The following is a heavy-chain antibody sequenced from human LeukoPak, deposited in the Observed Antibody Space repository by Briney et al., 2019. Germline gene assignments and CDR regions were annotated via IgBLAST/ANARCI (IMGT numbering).Heavy chain of an antibody. CDR2: LFSSGST. CDR1: GFTVTSNY. CDR3: ARGAPPDYFDY. J-gene: IGHJ4*02. V-gene: IGHV3-53*04. Sequence: GGSLRLSCAASGFTVTSNYMSWVRPAPGKGLEWVSGLFSSGSTYYADSVKGRFTISRHNAKNTLYLQMNSLRAEDTAVYYCARGAPPDYFDYWGQGTLVTVSS.